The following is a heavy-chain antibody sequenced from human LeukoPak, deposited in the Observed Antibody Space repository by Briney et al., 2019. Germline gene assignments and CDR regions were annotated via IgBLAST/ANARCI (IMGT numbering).Heavy chain of an antibody. CDR2: VNHSGST. CDR1: GGSFSGYY. CDR3: ARGDGYCSGGSCPFYFDY. D-gene: IGHD2-15*01. J-gene: IGHJ4*02. Sequence: SETLSLTCAVYGGSFSGYYWSWIRQPPGKGLEWIGEVNHSGSTNYNPSLKSRVTISLDTSKNQFSLKLSSVTAADTAVYYCARGDGYCSGGSCPFYFDYWGQGPLVLVSS. V-gene: IGHV4-34*01.